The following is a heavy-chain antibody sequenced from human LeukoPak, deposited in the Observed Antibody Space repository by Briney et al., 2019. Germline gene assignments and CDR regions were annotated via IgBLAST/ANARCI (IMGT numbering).Heavy chain of an antibody. CDR3: ARSPGNADY. D-gene: IGHD1-14*01. V-gene: IGHV5-51*01. Sequence: GESLKISCKGSGYSFTTYWIGWVRQMPGKGLEWMGIIWPSDSDTRYSPSFQGQVTISADKSISTACLQWSSLRASDTAMYYCARSPGNADYWGQGTLVTVSS. CDR2: IWPSDSDT. CDR1: GYSFTTYW. J-gene: IGHJ4*02.